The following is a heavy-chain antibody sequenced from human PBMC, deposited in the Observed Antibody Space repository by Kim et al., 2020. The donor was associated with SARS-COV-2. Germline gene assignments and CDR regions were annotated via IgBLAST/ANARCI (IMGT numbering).Heavy chain of an antibody. V-gene: IGHV4-59*13. D-gene: IGHD3-3*01. Sequence: SETLSLTCTVSGGSISSYYWSWIRQPPGKGLEWIGYIYYSGSTNYNPSLKSRVTISVDTSKNQFSLKLSSVTAADTAVYYCAREISLAGFWSGYGGYYYYMDVWGKGTTVTVSS. CDR1: GGSISSYY. CDR3: AREISLAGFWSGYGGYYYYMDV. J-gene: IGHJ6*03. CDR2: IYYSGST.